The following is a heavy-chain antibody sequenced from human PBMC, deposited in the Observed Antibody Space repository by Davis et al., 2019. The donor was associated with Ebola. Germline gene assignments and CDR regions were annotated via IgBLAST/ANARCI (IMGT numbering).Heavy chain of an antibody. D-gene: IGHD2-2*01. CDR3: ARAAFDYYYGMDV. CDR2: IWYDGSNK. Sequence: GESLKISCAASGFTFSSYGMHWVRQAPGKGLEWVAVIWYDGSNKYYADSVKGRFTISRDNSKNTLYLQMNSLRAEDTAVYYCARAAFDYYYGMDVWGQGTTVTVSS. CDR1: GFTFSSYG. V-gene: IGHV3-33*01. J-gene: IGHJ6*02.